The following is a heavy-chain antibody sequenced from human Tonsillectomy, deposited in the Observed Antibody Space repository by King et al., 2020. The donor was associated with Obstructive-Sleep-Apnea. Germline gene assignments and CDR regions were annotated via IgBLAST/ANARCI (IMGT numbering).Heavy chain of an antibody. Sequence: VQLQESGPGLVKPSQTLSLTCTVSGGSISSGDYYWSWIRQPPGKGLEWIGYIYYSGSTYYNPSLKSRVTMSVDTSKNQFSLKLSSVTAADTAVYYCARVGTWTGMATSAFDYWGQGTLVTVSS. CDR3: ARVGTWTGMATSAFDY. V-gene: IGHV4-30-4*01. J-gene: IGHJ4*02. D-gene: IGHD5-12*01. CDR1: GGSISSGDYY. CDR2: IYYSGST.